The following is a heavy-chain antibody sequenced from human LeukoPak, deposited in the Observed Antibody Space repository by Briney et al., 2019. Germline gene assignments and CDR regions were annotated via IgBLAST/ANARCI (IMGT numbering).Heavy chain of an antibody. CDR2: ISGSGGST. V-gene: IGHV3-23*01. CDR3: AKDTYGDYDTLDY. CDR1: GFTFSSYA. J-gene: IGHJ4*02. Sequence: GGSLGLSCAASGFTFSSYALSWVRQAPGKGLEWVSGISGSGGSTYYADSVKGRFTISRDNSKNTLYLQMNSLRAEDTAVYYCAKDTYGDYDTLDYWGQGTLVTVSS. D-gene: IGHD4-17*01.